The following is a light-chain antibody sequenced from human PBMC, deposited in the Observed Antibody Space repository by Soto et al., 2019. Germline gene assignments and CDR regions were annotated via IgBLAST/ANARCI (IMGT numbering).Light chain of an antibody. J-gene: IGLJ1*01. CDR2: SNN. CDR1: SSNIGSNT. CDR3: VAWDDSLNGYV. Sequence: QSVLTQPPSASGLPGQRVTISCSGSSSNIGSNTVNWYQQLPGTAPKLFMYSNNQRPSAVPDRFSGYKSVTSASLAISGLQSEDEADYYCVAWDDSLNGYVFGTGTTLTVL. V-gene: IGLV1-44*01.